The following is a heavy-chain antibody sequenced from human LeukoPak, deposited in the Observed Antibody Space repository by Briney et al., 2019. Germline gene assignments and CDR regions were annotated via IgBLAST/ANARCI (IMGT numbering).Heavy chain of an antibody. CDR2: IYTSGST. D-gene: IGHD6-13*01. CDR1: GGSINSAGYY. V-gene: IGHV4-61*02. J-gene: IGHJ4*02. CDR3: ARWGSRTPKGY. Sequence: PSQTLSLTCTVSGGSINSAGYYWSWIRQPAGKGLEWIGRIYTSGSTNYNPSLKSRLSISVDTSKNQFSLKLSSVTAADTAVYYCARWGSRTPKGYWGQGTLVTVSS.